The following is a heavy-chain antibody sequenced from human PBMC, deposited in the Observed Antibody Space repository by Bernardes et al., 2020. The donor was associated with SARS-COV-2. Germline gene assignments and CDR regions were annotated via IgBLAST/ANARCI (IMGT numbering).Heavy chain of an antibody. J-gene: IGHJ4*02. CDR1: GFTFSSYA. CDR3: ARAMNGGYDFWSGYYP. D-gene: IGHD3-3*01. CDR2: ISYDGSNK. Sequence: GRSLRLSCAASGFTFSSYAMHWVRQAPGKGLEWVAVISYDGSNKYYADSVKGRFTISRDNSKNTLYLQMNSLRAEDTAVYYCARAMNGGYDFWSGYYPWGQGTLVTVSS. V-gene: IGHV3-30*04.